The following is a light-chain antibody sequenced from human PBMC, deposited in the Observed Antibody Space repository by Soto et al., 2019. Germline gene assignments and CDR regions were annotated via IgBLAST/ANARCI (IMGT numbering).Light chain of an antibody. Sequence: SYELTQPPSVSVSLGQMARITCSGAELPKKYAYWYQQKPGQFPVLVIYKDSEKPSGIPERFSGSSSGTKVTLTISGGQAEDEADYYCLSADSSGTVVFGGGTKLTVL. CDR2: KDS. J-gene: IGLJ2*01. CDR3: LSADSSGTVV. CDR1: ELPKKY. V-gene: IGLV3-16*01.